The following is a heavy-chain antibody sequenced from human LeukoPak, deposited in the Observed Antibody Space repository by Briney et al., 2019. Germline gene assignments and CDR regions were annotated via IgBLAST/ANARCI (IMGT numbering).Heavy chain of an antibody. V-gene: IGHV3-48*01. CDR1: GFTFSSYS. Sequence: GGSLRLSCAASGFTFSSYSMNWVRQAPGKGLEWVSYISSSGSTIYYADSVKGRFTISRDNAKNSLYLQMNSLRAEDTAVYYCARCSSSITGWFDPWGQGTLVTVSS. CDR2: ISSSGSTI. D-gene: IGHD6-6*01. J-gene: IGHJ5*02. CDR3: ARCSSSITGWFDP.